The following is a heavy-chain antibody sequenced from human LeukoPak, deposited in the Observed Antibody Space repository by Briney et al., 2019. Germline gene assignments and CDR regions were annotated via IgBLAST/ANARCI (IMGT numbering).Heavy chain of an antibody. CDR1: GFTFTSSA. D-gene: IGHD2-2*01. CDR2: IVVGSGNT. J-gene: IGHJ6*03. V-gene: IGHV1-58*02. CDR3: ARDIVVVPAAGGYYYYYYMDV. Sequence: SVKVSCKASGFTFTSSAMQWVRRARGQRLEWIGWIVVGSGNTNYAQKFQERVTITRDMSTSTAYMELSSLRSEDTAVYYCARDIVVVPAAGGYYYYYYMDVGGKGTTVTVSS.